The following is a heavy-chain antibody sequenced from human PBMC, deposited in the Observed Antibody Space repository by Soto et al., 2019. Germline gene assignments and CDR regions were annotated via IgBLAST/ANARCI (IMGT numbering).Heavy chain of an antibody. J-gene: IGHJ4*02. V-gene: IGHV4-59*01. CDR1: GGSISSYY. Sequence: SDTLFLTCTVSGGSISSYYWSWIRQPPGKGQEWIGYIYYSGSTNYNPSLKSRVTISVDTSKNQFSLKLSSVTAADTAVYYCARTPYSSGWPRFDYWGQGTLVTVSS. CDR3: ARTPYSSGWPRFDY. CDR2: IYYSGST. D-gene: IGHD6-19*01.